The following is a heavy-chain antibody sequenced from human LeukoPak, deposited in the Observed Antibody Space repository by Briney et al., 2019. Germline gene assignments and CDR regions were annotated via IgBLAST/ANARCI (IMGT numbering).Heavy chain of an antibody. CDR3: PRAAYDILTGYGIYYYYGMDV. CDR1: GDTFTSHD. V-gene: IGHV1-8*01. J-gene: IGHJ6*02. CDR2: MNPNSGNT. D-gene: IGHD3-9*01. Sequence: GASVKVSCKASGDTFTSHDIDWVRQATGQGLEWMGWMNPNSGNTGYAQKFQSSVTMTRTASISTAHMELSSLRSEDPAVYSSPRAAYDILTGYGIYYYYGMDVWGQGTTVTVSS.